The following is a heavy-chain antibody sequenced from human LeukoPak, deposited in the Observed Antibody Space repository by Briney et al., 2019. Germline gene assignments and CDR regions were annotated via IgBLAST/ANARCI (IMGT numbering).Heavy chain of an antibody. CDR1: GFSFSSYA. V-gene: IGHV3-23*01. Sequence: GGSLRLSCAASGFSFSSYAMSWVRQASGKGLEWVSAISPSGGSTYFADSVKGRFTISRDNSKNTLYLQMNSLRAEDTAVYYCAYGEYFYDCSHYWGQGTLVTVSS. J-gene: IGHJ4*01. CDR2: ISPSGGST. CDR3: AYGEYFYDCSHY. D-gene: IGHD3-10*01.